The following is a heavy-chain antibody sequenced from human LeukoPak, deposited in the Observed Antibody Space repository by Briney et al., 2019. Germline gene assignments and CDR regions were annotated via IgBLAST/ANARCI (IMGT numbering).Heavy chain of an antibody. J-gene: IGHJ4*02. D-gene: IGHD4-23*01. Sequence: GGSLRLSCAASGFTFDDYAMHWVRQAPGKGLEWVSGISWNSGSIGYADSVKGRFTISRDNAKNSLYLQMNSLRAEGTALYYCAKDMTTVVTPNFDYWGQGTLVTVSS. CDR1: GFTFDDYA. CDR2: ISWNSGSI. CDR3: AKDMTTVVTPNFDY. V-gene: IGHV3-9*01.